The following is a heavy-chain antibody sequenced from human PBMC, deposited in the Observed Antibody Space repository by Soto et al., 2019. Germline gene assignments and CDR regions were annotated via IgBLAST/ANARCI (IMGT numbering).Heavy chain of an antibody. J-gene: IGHJ3*02. V-gene: IGHV1-69*01. D-gene: IGHD1-26*01. CDR3: ASENGATAGFAFDI. CDR2: IIPIFGTA. Sequence: QVQLVQSGAEVKKPGSSVKVSCKASGGTFSSYAISWVRQAPGHGREWMGGIIPIFGTASYAQKFQGRVTITADEDTSTAYMELRSLRSEDTAVYYCASENGATAGFAFDIWGQGTMVTVSS. CDR1: GGTFSSYA.